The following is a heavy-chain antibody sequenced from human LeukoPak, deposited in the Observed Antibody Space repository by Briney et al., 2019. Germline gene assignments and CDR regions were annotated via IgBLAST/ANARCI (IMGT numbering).Heavy chain of an antibody. J-gene: IGHJ4*02. D-gene: IGHD1-26*01. CDR1: GGSISSYY. Sequence: SETLSLTCTVSGGSISSYYWSWIRQSAGKGLEWIGRIYTSGSTNYNTSLKSRVTMSVDTSKNQFSLKLSSVTAADTAVYYCARDSLWELYFDYWGQGTLVTVSS. CDR2: IYTSGST. CDR3: ARDSLWELYFDY. V-gene: IGHV4-4*07.